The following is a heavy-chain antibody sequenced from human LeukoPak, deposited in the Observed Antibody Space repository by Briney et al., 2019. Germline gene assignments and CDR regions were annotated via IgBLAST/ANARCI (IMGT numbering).Heavy chain of an antibody. CDR2: INPNSGGT. Sequence: ASVKVSCKASGYTFTGYYMHWVRQAPGQGLEWMGWINPNSGGTNYAQKFQGRVTMTRDTSISTAYMELSRLRSDDTAVYYCARDIGDIVLVPAAFMGFDPWGQGTLVTVSS. V-gene: IGHV1-2*02. D-gene: IGHD2-2*01. J-gene: IGHJ5*02. CDR3: ARDIGDIVLVPAAFMGFDP. CDR1: GYTFTGYY.